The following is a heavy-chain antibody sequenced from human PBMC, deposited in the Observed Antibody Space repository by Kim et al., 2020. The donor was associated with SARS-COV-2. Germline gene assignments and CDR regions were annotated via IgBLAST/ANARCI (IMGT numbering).Heavy chain of an antibody. CDR2: GST. V-gene: IGHV4-31*02. CDR3: ARDRHWSDP. Sequence: GSTYYNPSRKSRVTISVDTSKNQFSLKLSSVTAADTAVYYCARDRHWSDPWGQGPWSPSPQ. J-gene: IGHJ5*02.